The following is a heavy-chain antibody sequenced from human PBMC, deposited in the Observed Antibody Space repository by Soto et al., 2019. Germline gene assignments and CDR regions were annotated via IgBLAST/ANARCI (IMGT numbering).Heavy chain of an antibody. CDR3: ARHYGTDIWTGRD. J-gene: IGHJ4*02. D-gene: IGHD3-9*01. V-gene: IGHV4-59*08. CDR1: GGSISSYY. Sequence: SETLSLTCTVSGGSISSYYWSWIRQPPGKGLEWIGYIYSSGSTNYNPSLKSRVTISVDTSKNQFSLKLSSVTAADTVVYYCARHYGTDIWTGRDWGQGTLVTVSS. CDR2: IYSSGST.